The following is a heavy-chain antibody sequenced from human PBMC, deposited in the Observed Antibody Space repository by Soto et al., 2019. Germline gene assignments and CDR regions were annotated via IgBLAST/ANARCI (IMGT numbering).Heavy chain of an antibody. Sequence: PGGSLRLSCAASGFTFSSYAMSWVRQAPGKGLEWVSAISGSGGSTYYADSVKGRFTISRDNSKNTLYLQMNSLRAEDTAVYYCAKLPHYGSGSYSYYFDYWGQGTLVTVSS. CDR2: ISGSGGST. D-gene: IGHD3-10*01. V-gene: IGHV3-23*01. J-gene: IGHJ4*02. CDR3: AKLPHYGSGSYSYYFDY. CDR1: GFTFSSYA.